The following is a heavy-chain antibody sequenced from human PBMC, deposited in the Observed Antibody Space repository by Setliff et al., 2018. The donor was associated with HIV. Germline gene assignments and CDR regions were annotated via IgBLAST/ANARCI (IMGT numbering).Heavy chain of an antibody. CDR3: ARVTYFYYYYMGV. V-gene: IGHV4-34*01. CDR1: NGSISGHY. J-gene: IGHJ6*03. CDR2: IKHNGNS. Sequence: SETLSLTCTVSNGSISGHYWTWIRQPPGKGLEWIGEIKHNGNSNYNPSLKSRLTLSVDTSKNQFSLKLKSVTAAGTAVYYCARVTYFYYYYMGVRGKGTTVTV.